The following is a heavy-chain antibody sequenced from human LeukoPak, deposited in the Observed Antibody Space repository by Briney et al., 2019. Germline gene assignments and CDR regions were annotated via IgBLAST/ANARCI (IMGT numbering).Heavy chain of an antibody. CDR1: GYTSTSYD. V-gene: IGHV1-8*01. Sequence: ASVKVSCKASGYTSTSYDINWVRQATGQGLEWMGWMNPNSGNTGYAQKFQGRVTMTRNTSISTAYMELSSLRSEDTAVYYCARGPKCYDILTGYSNWFDPWGQGTLVTVSS. J-gene: IGHJ5*02. CDR3: ARGPKCYDILTGYSNWFDP. CDR2: MNPNSGNT. D-gene: IGHD3-9*01.